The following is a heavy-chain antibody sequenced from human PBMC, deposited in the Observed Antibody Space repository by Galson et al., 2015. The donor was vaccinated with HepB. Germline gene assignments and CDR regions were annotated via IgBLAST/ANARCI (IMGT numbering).Heavy chain of an antibody. V-gene: IGHV1-18*04. D-gene: IGHD1-26*01. Sequence: SVKVSCKASGYTFTSYGISWVRQAPGQGLEWMGWISAYNGNTNYAQKLQGRVTMTTDTSTSTAYMELRSLRSDDTAVYYCARDRGSYYVNPDAFDIWGQRTMVTVSS. J-gene: IGHJ3*02. CDR3: ARDRGSYYVNPDAFDI. CDR1: GYTFTSYG. CDR2: ISAYNGNT.